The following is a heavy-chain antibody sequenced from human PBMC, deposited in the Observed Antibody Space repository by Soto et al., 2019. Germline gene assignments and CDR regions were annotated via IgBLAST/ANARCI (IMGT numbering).Heavy chain of an antibody. CDR1: GGSISSYY. CDR3: VRDLRRSSLSSSTYYYYGXDV. D-gene: IGHD6-13*01. V-gene: IGHV4-59*01. Sequence: SETLSLTCTVSGGSISSYYWSWIRQPPGKGLEWIGHIYYSGSTNYNPSLKSRVTISVDTSKNQFSLKLSSVTAAYTAVYYCVRDLRRSSLSSSTYYYYGXDVWGQGTTVTVS. J-gene: IGHJ6*02. CDR2: IYYSGST.